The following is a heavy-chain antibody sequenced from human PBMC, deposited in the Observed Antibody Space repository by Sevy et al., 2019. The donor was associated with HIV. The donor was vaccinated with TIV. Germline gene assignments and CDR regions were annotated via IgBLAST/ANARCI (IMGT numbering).Heavy chain of an antibody. J-gene: IGHJ5*02. CDR3: ARLHYGDYSNYFDP. CDR1: GGSMSSNSYY. CDR2: IYYSRTT. V-gene: IGHV4-39*01. D-gene: IGHD4-17*01. Sequence: SETLSLTCAVSGGSMSSNSYYWVWIRQPPGKGLEWIGSIYYSRTTYYNPSLKSRVTISNDTSKTQFSLKLSSVTAADTAIFYCARLHYGDYSNYFDPWGQGSLVTVSS.